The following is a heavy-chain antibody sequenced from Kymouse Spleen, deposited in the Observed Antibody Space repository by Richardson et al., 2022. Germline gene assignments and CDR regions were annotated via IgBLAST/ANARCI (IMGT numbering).Heavy chain of an antibody. D-gene: IGHD3-10*01. Sequence: QVQLVESGGGVVQPGRSLRLSCAASGFTFSSYGMHWVRQAPGKGLEWVAVIWYDGSNKYYADSVKGRFTISRDNSKNTLYLQMNSLRAEDTAVYYCARDGGSGSHFDYWGQGTLVTVSS. CDR1: GFTFSSYG. CDR3: ARDGGSGSHFDY. V-gene: IGHV3-33*01. CDR2: IWYDGSNK. J-gene: IGHJ4*02.